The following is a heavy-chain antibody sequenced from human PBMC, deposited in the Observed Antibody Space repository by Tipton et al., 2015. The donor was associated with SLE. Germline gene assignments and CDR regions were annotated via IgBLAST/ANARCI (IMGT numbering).Heavy chain of an antibody. V-gene: IGHV4-38-2*02. J-gene: IGHJ4*02. D-gene: IGHD2-2*01. CDR3: ARGLVPAAHFDY. CDR2: IYHSGST. CDR1: GYSISSGYY. Sequence: TLSLTCTVSGYSISSGYYWGWIRQPPGKGLEWIGSIYHSGSTYYNPSLKSRVTISVDTSKNQFSLKLSSVTAADTAVYYCARGLVPAAHFDYWGQGTLVTVSS.